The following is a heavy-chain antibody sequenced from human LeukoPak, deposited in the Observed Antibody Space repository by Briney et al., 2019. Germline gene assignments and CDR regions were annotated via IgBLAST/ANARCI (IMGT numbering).Heavy chain of an antibody. Sequence: SETLSLTCTVSGGSISSENYYWSWIRQPAGKGLEWIGRVYTSGSTNYNPSLKSRVTISVDTSKNQFSLKLNSVTAADTALYYCARFGGMATLDPWGQGTLVTVSS. CDR2: VYTSGST. J-gene: IGHJ5*02. CDR1: GGSISSENYY. V-gene: IGHV4-61*02. D-gene: IGHD5-24*01. CDR3: ARFGGMATLDP.